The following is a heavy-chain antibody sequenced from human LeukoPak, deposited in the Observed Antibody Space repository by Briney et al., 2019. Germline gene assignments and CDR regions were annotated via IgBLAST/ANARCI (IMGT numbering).Heavy chain of an antibody. J-gene: IGHJ4*02. V-gene: IGHV4-59*12. CDR3: AKTHSHFPPYFDY. CDR2: IYDSGST. Sequence: SETLSLTCTVSGGSISSYYWSWIRQPPGKGLEWIGFIYDSGSTNYNPSLKSRVTLSLDKSKNQFSLQLSSVTAADTAMYYCAKTHSHFPPYFDYWGQGTLVIVSS. CDR1: GGSISSYY. D-gene: IGHD4-11*01.